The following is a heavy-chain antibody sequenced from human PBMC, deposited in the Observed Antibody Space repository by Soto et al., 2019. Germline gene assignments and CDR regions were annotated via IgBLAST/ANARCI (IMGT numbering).Heavy chain of an antibody. CDR3: ASRSSGWYALPYYYYGMDV. V-gene: IGHV3-30-3*01. CDR1: GFTLSSYA. Sequence: QVQLVESGGGVVQPGRSLRLSCAASGFTLSSYAMHWVRQAPGKGLEWVAVISYDGSNKYYADSVKGRFTISRDNSKNTLYLQMNSLRAEDTAVYYCASRSSGWYALPYYYYGMDVWGQGTTVTVSS. J-gene: IGHJ6*02. CDR2: ISYDGSNK. D-gene: IGHD6-19*01.